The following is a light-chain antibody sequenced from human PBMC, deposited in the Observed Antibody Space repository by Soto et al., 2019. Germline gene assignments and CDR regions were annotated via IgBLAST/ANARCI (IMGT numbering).Light chain of an antibody. J-gene: IGKJ5*01. CDR2: AAS. CDR1: QDISSY. Sequence: IQVTQTPSSLSASVGDRVTITCRASQDISSYLAWYQQKPGKAPTLLIYAASNLQSGVPSRFSGSGSGTDYTLTISSLQPEDFATYYCQQTYSAPITFGQGTRLEI. CDR3: QQTYSAPIT. V-gene: IGKV1-39*01.